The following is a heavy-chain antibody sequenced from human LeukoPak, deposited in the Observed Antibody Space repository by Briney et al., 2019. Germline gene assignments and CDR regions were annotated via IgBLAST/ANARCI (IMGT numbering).Heavy chain of an antibody. V-gene: IGHV1-8*02. CDR3: ARFPVHYYDSSGYAFDI. CDR2: MNPNSGNT. J-gene: IGHJ3*02. CDR1: GYTFTSYD. D-gene: IGHD3-22*01. Sequence: ASVKVSCKASGYTFTSYDINWVRQATGQGLEWMGWMNPNSGNTGYAQKFQGRVTMTRDTSTSTVYMELSSLRSEDTAVYYCARFPVHYYDSSGYAFDIWGQGTMVTVSS.